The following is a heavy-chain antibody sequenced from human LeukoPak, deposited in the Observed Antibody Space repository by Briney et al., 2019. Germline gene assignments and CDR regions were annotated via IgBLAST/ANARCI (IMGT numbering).Heavy chain of an antibody. J-gene: IGHJ4*02. V-gene: IGHV3-74*01. CDR2: MNSDGSST. CDR3: ARGEKSWINGFDL. D-gene: IGHD2-8*01. CDR1: GFTLSSYW. Sequence: GGTLRLSCAASGFTLSSYWMHWVRQAPGKGLVWVSRMNSDGSSTIYADSVKGRFTISRDNAKNTLDLQMNSLRAEDTAVYYCARGEKSWINGFDLWGQGTLVTVSS.